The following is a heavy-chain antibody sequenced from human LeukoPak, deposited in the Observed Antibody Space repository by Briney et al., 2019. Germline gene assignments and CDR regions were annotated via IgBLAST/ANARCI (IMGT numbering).Heavy chain of an antibody. D-gene: IGHD2-2*01. CDR3: AKGLVPAAIRVVDY. J-gene: IGHJ4*02. V-gene: IGHV3-74*01. CDR2: INGDGSRT. Sequence: GGSLRLSCAASAFSFSSYWMHWVRQAPGKGLVWVSRINGDGSRTTYADSVKGRFTISRDNSQNTLYLQVNSLRAEDTAVYYCAKGLVPAAIRVVDYWGQGTLVTVSS. CDR1: AFSFSSYW.